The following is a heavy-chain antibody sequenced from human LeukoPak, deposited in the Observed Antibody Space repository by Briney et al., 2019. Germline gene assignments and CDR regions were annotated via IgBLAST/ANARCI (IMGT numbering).Heavy chain of an antibody. V-gene: IGHV4-4*07. CDR1: GGSISSYY. CDR3: ARDLTTNILSLKARGEHWFDP. D-gene: IGHD3-10*01. J-gene: IGHJ5*01. CDR2: IYAGGST. Sequence: SETLSLTRTVSGGSISSYYCNWIWQPAPPGLARIGLIYAGGSTNYNPSLKSRVTMSLDTSKNQFSLKVSSVTAADTAVYYCARDLTTNILSLKARGEHWFDPWGQGTLVTVSS.